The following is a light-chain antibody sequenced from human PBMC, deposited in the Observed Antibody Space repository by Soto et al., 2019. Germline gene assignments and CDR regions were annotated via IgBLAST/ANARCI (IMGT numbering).Light chain of an antibody. CDR1: QSISSW. CDR3: LQDGSHSWT. V-gene: IGKV1-5*03. J-gene: IGKJ1*01. CDR2: KAS. Sequence: DIQMTQSPSTLSASVGDRVTITCRASQSISSWLAWYQHKPGKAPKLLIYKASSLESGVPSRFSGSGSGTEFTLTISTLQPEDFASYYCLQDGSHSWTFGPETKVEIK.